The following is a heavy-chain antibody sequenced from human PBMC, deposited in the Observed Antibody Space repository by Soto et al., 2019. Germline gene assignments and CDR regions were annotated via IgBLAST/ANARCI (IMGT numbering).Heavy chain of an antibody. CDR3: ARDTGGPTPYELYGMDV. CDR1: GYTFTSYA. J-gene: IGHJ6*02. D-gene: IGHD2-8*02. CDR2: INAGNGNT. V-gene: IGHV1-3*01. Sequence: ASVKVSCKASGYTFTSYAMHWVRQAPGQRLEWMGWINAGNGNTKYSQKFQGRVTITRDTSASTAYMELSSLRSEDTAVYYYARDTGGPTPYELYGMDVWGQGTTVTVSS.